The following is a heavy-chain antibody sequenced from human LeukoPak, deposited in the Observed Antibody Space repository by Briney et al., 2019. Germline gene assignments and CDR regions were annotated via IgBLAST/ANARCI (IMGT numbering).Heavy chain of an antibody. Sequence: GGSLRLSCAASGFIFSSCVMHWVRQAPGKGLEWVAVISKDGINKYYGDSVKGRFTISRDNSKNTLYLQMTSLRAEDTAVYYCARVTYGSGTYGAFDYWGQGTLVTVSS. CDR2: ISKDGINK. CDR1: GFIFSSCV. V-gene: IGHV3-30*04. D-gene: IGHD3-10*01. J-gene: IGHJ4*02. CDR3: ARVTYGSGTYGAFDY.